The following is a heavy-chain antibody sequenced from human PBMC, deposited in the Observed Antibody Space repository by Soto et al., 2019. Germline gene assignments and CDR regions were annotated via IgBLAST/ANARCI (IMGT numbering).Heavy chain of an antibody. Sequence: SVKVSCKASGGTFSSYAISWVRQAPGQGLEWMGRIIPILGIANYAQKFQGRVTITADKSTSTAYMELSSLRSEDTAVYYCARDQGITTFGVYSMYYYGMDVWG. D-gene: IGHD3-3*01. CDR3: ARDQGITTFGVYSMYYYGMDV. J-gene: IGHJ6*02. V-gene: IGHV1-69*04. CDR2: IIPILGIA. CDR1: GGTFSSYA.